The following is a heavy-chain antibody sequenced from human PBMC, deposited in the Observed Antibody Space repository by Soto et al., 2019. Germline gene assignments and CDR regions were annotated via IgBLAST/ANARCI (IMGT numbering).Heavy chain of an antibody. V-gene: IGHV3-23*05. CDR2: IDNSGGIT. CDR3: AKGGYNYGFLFDC. J-gene: IGHJ4*02. Sequence: SLRLSCAASGFTFSTYAMSWVRQAPGKGLEWVSTIDNSGGITYYADSVKGRFTISRDNSKNTLYLQMNSLRAEDTAVYYCAKGGYNYGFLFDCWGQGTLVTVS. CDR1: GFTFSTYA. D-gene: IGHD5-18*01.